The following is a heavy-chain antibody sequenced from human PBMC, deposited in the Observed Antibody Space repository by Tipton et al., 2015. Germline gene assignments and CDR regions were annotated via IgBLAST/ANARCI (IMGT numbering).Heavy chain of an antibody. D-gene: IGHD6-13*01. CDR2: ISGSGGST. J-gene: IGHJ4*02. Sequence: SLRLSCAASGFTFTNYVLAWVRQAPGKGLEWVSAISGSGGSTYYAESVKGRLTISRDNSKNTLYLQMDSLRAEDTAVYYCAKDLHSSSWYTGFDYWGQVTLVTVSS. CDR1: GFTFTNYV. CDR3: AKDLHSSSWYTGFDY. V-gene: IGHV3-23*01.